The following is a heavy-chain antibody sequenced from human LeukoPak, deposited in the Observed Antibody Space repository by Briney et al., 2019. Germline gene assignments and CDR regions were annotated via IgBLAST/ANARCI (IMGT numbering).Heavy chain of an antibody. D-gene: IGHD1-14*01. CDR1: GFTFSSYW. V-gene: IGHV3-74*01. J-gene: IGHJ3*02. Sequence: GGSLRLSCAASGFTFSSYWMNWVRQGPGKGLVWAARISGDGSSTSTGYADSVKGRFTISRDNAKRTLYLQMNSLRVEDTAVYYCVNSGDAFDIWGQGTMVTVSS. CDR3: VNSGDAFDI. CDR2: ISGDGSSTST.